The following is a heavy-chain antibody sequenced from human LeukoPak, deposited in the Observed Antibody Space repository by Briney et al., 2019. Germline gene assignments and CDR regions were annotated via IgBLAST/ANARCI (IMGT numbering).Heavy chain of an antibody. CDR1: GFTFSSYS. D-gene: IGHD5-12*01. J-gene: IGHJ4*02. V-gene: IGHV3-21*04. Sequence: GGSLRLSCAASGFTFSSYSMNWVRQAPGKGLEWVSSISSSSNYIYYADSVKGRFTISRDNSKNTLYLQMNSLRAEDTAVYYCAKDRGPITDYWGQGTLVTVSS. CDR3: AKDRGPITDY. CDR2: ISSSSNYI.